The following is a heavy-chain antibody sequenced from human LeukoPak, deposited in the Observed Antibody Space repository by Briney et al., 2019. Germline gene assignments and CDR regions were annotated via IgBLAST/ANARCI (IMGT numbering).Heavy chain of an antibody. CDR1: GGSISSGGYY. CDR2: IYYSGST. CDR3: ASMVEPGYSSGWYWFDP. D-gene: IGHD6-19*01. J-gene: IGHJ5*02. V-gene: IGHV4-31*03. Sequence: SQTLSLTCTVSGGSISSGGYYWSWIRQHPGKGLEWIGYIYYSGSTYYNPSLKSRVTISVDTSKNQFSLKLSSVTAADTAMYYCASMVEPGYSSGWYWFDPWGQGTLVTVSS.